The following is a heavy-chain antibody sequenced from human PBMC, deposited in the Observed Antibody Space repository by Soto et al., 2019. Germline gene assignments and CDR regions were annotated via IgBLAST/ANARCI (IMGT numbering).Heavy chain of an antibody. CDR2: ISYDGSNK. J-gene: IGHJ4*02. Sequence: PGESLKISCAASGFTFSSYAMHWVRQAPGKGLEWVAVISYDGSNKYYADPVKGRFTISRDNSKNTLYLQMNSLRAEDTAVYYCARDTHWELSFDYWGQGTLVTVSS. CDR1: GFTFSSYA. V-gene: IGHV3-30-3*01. D-gene: IGHD3-16*02. CDR3: ARDTHWELSFDY.